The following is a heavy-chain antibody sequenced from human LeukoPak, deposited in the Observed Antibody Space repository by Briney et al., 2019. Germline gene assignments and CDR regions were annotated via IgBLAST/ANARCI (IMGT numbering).Heavy chain of an antibody. D-gene: IGHD3-16*02. V-gene: IGHV3-48*03. J-gene: IGHJ4*02. CDR1: GFTFSSSE. CDR2: IATSDTTT. Sequence: GGSLRLSCVASGFTFSSSEMNWVRQAPGKGLEWISYIATSDTTTHYADSVKGRFTISRDNAKNSLYLQMSSLRAEDTAVYYCARGRVCYRLNALDYWGQGTLVTVSS. CDR3: ARGRVCYRLNALDY.